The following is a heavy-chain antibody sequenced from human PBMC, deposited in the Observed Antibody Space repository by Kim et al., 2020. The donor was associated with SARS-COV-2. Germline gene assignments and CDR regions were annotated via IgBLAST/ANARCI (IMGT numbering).Heavy chain of an antibody. CDR2: ITGSGNSA. CDR3: AKVLTGSWWFDP. D-gene: IGHD7-27*01. V-gene: IGHV3-23*01. Sequence: GGSRRLSCAASGFTFSSYAMSWVRQAPGKGLEWVSVITGSGNSAHYADSVKGRFTISRDNSKNTLYLQMNSLRAEDTAVYYCAKVLTGSWWFDPWGQGTL. CDR1: GFTFSSYA. J-gene: IGHJ5*02.